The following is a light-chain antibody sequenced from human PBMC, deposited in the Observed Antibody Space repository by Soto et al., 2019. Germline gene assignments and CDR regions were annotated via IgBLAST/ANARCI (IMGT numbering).Light chain of an antibody. CDR2: EVS. Sequence: QSVLTQPAPVSGSPGQSITISCTGTSSDVGGYNYVSWYQQHPGKAPKLMIYEVSNRPSGVSNRFSGSKSGNTASLTISGLQAEDEADYYCSSYTSSSTNWVFGGGTQLTVL. J-gene: IGLJ3*02. V-gene: IGLV2-14*01. CDR3: SSYTSSSTNWV. CDR1: SSDVGGYNY.